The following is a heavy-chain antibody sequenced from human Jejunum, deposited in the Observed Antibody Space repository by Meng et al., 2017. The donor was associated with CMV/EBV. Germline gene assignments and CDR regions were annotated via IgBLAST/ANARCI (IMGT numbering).Heavy chain of an antibody. V-gene: IGHV3-23*01. CDR1: GCTVCTSS. CDR2: RSGKSGRT. CDR3: VRDQLVGVPVGGFDS. D-gene: IGHD2-15*01. Sequence: GCTVCTSSMSGGRQEPGKGLEWGSSRSGKSGRTVYADYVEGRFTITRDESENTLNLFMRGLRPNDSATYYGVRDQLVGVPVGGFDSWGQGTLVTVSS. J-gene: IGHJ4*02.